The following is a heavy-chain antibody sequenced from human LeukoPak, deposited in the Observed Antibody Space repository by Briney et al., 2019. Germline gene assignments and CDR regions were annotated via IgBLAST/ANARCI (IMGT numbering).Heavy chain of an antibody. CDR3: ARRGLGPAFDI. CDR2: INSDGNIT. V-gene: IGHV3-74*01. J-gene: IGHJ3*02. Sequence: GRSLRLSCAASGFTFSSYWMHWVRHAPGKGLVWFSRINSDGNITIYADSVKGRFTISRGNDKNTLYLQMNSLRADDTAVYYCARRGLGPAFDIWGQGTRVTVSS. CDR1: GFTFSSYW.